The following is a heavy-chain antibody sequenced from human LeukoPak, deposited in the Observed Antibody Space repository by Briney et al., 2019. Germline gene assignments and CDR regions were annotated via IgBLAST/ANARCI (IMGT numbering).Heavy chain of an antibody. J-gene: IGHJ6*04. V-gene: IGHV3-21*01. CDR1: GFTFSSYS. CDR2: ISTSSLYI. D-gene: IGHD3-10*02. Sequence: GGSLRLSCAASGFTFSSYSMNWVRQAPGKGLEWVSSISTSSLYIYYADSVKGRFTISRDNAKNSLYLQMNSLRAEDTAVYYCAELGITMIGGVWGKGTTVTISS. CDR3: AELGITMIGGV.